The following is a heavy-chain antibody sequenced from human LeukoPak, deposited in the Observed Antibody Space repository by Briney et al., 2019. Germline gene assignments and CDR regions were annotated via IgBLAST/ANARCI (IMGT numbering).Heavy chain of an antibody. Sequence: PSVKVSCNASGGTFTRYAINWVRQAPGQGLEWMGGILPMFGTANYAQKLQGRGTITADETTSTDYMELSSLRSEDTAVYYCARGGHDGGYYGRDVWGQGTTVTVSS. V-gene: IGHV1-69*01. CDR3: ARGGHDGGYYGRDV. J-gene: IGHJ6*02. CDR2: ILPMFGTA. CDR1: GGTFTRYA. D-gene: IGHD2-15*01.